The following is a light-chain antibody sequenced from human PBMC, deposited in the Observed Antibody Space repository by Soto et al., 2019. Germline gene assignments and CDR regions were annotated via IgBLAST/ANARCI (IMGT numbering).Light chain of an antibody. CDR3: QQRSNSPPEYT. CDR1: QSVSSY. CDR2: DAS. V-gene: IGKV3-11*01. J-gene: IGKJ2*01. Sequence: DIVLTQSPATLSLSPGERATLSCRASQSVSSYLAWYQQKPGQAPRLLIYDASNRATGIPARFSGSGSGTDFTLTISSLEPEDFAVYYCQQRSNSPPEYTFGQGTKLGIK.